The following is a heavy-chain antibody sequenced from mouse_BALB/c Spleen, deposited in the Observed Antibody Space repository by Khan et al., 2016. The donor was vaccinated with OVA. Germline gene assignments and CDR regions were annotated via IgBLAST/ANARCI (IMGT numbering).Heavy chain of an antibody. V-gene: IGHV5-6*01. CDR2: ISSGGDYT. D-gene: IGHD4-1*01. CDR3: ADHLTGSFAY. Sequence: EVQLQESGGDLVKPGGSLKLSCAASGFTFSSYSMSLVRQTPDKRLEWVPSISSGGDYTYYPDSVKGRFTISRNNAKNTLYLQSSDLKSEDTAMYYCADHLTGSFAYGGQGTLVTVSA. CDR1: GFTFSSYS. J-gene: IGHJ3*01.